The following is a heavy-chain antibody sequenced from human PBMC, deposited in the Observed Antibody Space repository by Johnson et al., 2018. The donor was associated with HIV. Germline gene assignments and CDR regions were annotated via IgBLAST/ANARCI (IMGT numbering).Heavy chain of an antibody. CDR2: ISYDGSNK. D-gene: IGHD2-2*01. V-gene: IGHV3-30*18. CDR3: AKDGAMALDI. CDR1: GFTVSSNY. Sequence: HVHSVESGGGVVQPGGSLRLSCAASGFTVSSNYMSWVRQAPGKGLEWVASISYDGSNKYYVDSVKGRFTISRDKSKNTLYLQMNSLRAEDTAVYYCAKDGAMALDIWGQGTMVTVSS. J-gene: IGHJ3*02.